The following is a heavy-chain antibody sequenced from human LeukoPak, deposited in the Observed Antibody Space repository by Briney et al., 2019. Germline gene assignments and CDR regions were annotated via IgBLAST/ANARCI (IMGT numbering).Heavy chain of an antibody. CDR3: ASTTDILGYCSSTSCAFDY. Sequence: GGSLRLSCAASGFTFNNYAVHWVRQAPGKGLEWVGLISYDGGSNYYADSVKGRFTISRDNAKNSLYLQMNSLRAEDTAVYYCASTTDILGYCSSTSCAFDYWGQGTLVTVSS. D-gene: IGHD2-2*01. CDR2: ISYDGGSN. V-gene: IGHV3-30-3*01. J-gene: IGHJ4*02. CDR1: GFTFNNYA.